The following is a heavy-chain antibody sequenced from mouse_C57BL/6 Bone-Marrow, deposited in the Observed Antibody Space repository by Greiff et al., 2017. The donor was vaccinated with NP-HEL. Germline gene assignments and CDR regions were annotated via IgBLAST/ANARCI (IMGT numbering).Heavy chain of an antibody. CDR1: GYTFTDYY. J-gene: IGHJ4*01. CDR2: INPYNGGT. D-gene: IGHD2-3*01. Sequence: VQLQQSGPVLVKPGASVKMSCKASGYTFTDYYMNWVKQSHGKSLEWIGVINPYNGGTSYNQKFKGKATLTVDKSSSTAYMELNSLTSEDSAVYYCAPIYDGYPYAMDYWGQGTSVTVSS. V-gene: IGHV1-19*01. CDR3: APIYDGYPYAMDY.